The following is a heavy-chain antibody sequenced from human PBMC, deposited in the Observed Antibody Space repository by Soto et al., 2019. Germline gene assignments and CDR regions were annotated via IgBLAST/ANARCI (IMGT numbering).Heavy chain of an antibody. CDR2: IIPIFGTA. CDR1: GGTFSSYA. V-gene: IGHV1-69*13. J-gene: IGHJ4*02. CDR3: ARASGPVELERRVYFDY. Sequence: ASVKVSCKASGGTFSSYAISWVRQAPGQGLEWMGGIIPIFGTANYAQKFQGRVTITADESTSTAYMELSSLRSEDTAVYYCARASGPVELERRVYFDYWGQGTLVTVSS. D-gene: IGHD1-1*01.